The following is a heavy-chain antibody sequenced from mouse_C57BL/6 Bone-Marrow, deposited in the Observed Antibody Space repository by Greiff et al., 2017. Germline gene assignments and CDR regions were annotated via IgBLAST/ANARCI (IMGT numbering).Heavy chain of an antibody. D-gene: IGHD1-1*01. Sequence: ESGPGLVKPSQSLSLTCSVTGYSITSGYSWNWIRQFPGNNLEWMGYISYDGSNNYNPSLKNRISITRDTSKNQFFLKLNSVTTEDTATYYCARGGTTDYWGQGTTLTVSS. CDR2: ISYDGSN. V-gene: IGHV3-6*01. CDR1: GYSITSGYS. J-gene: IGHJ2*01. CDR3: ARGGTTDY.